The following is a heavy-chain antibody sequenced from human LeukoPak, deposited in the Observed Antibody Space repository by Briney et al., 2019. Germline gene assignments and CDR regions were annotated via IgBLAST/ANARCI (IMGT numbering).Heavy chain of an antibody. V-gene: IGHV3-23*01. CDR3: AKDRGTSWAAAHDY. CDR1: GFTSSSYA. Sequence: GGSLRLSCAASGFTSSSYAMSWVRQAPGKGLEWVSAISGSGGSTYYADSVKGRFTISRDNSKNTLYLQMNSLRAEDTAVYYCAKDRGTSWAAAHDYWGQGTLVTVSS. D-gene: IGHD6-13*01. J-gene: IGHJ4*02. CDR2: ISGSGGST.